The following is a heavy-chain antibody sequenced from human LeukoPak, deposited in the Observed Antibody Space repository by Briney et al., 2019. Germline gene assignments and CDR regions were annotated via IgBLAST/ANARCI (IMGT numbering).Heavy chain of an antibody. J-gene: IGHJ5*02. V-gene: IGHV3-7*01. Sequence: GGSLRLSCAASGFTFSSYWMSWVRQAPGKGLEWVANIKQDGSEKYYVDSVKGRFTISRHNGKDSLYLQMNSLRAEDTAVYYCVRDDALGYCSSTNCYTENWFDPWGQGTLVTVSS. CDR1: GFTFSSYW. CDR2: IKQDGSEK. D-gene: IGHD2-2*02. CDR3: VRDDALGYCSSTNCYTENWFDP.